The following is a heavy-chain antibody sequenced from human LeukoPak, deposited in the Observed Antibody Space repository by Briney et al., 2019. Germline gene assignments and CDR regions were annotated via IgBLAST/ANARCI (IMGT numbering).Heavy chain of an antibody. V-gene: IGHV4-61*01. D-gene: IGHD4/OR15-4a*01. J-gene: IGHJ6*04. Sequence: RPSETLSLTCTVAGASVSSGSYDWSWIRQPPGKGLEWIGCIYYSGSTDYNPSLKSRVTISVDTSKNQFSLNLSSVTAADTAGYYCARDPLTALGMDVWGKGTTVTVSS. CDR1: GASVSSGSYD. CDR3: ARDPLTALGMDV. CDR2: IYYSGST.